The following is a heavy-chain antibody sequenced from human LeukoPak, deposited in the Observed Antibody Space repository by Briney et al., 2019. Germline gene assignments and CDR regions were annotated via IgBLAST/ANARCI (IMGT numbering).Heavy chain of an antibody. CDR3: ARSYSSGWYSEFIDY. D-gene: IGHD6-19*01. J-gene: IGHJ4*02. Sequence: PSETLSLTCTVSGGSISSYYWSWIRQPAGEGLGWIGRIYTTGSTNYNPSLKSRVTMSVDTSKNQFSLKLSSVTAADTAVYYCARSYSSGWYSEFIDYWGQGTLVTVSS. V-gene: IGHV4-4*07. CDR1: GGSISSYY. CDR2: IYTTGST.